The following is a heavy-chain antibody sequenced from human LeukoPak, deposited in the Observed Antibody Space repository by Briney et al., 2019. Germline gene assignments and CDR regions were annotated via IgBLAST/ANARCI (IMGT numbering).Heavy chain of an antibody. CDR1: GYNFTSYW. CDR2: IYPGDSDT. V-gene: IGHV5-51*01. Sequence: GESLKISCKGSGYNFTSYWIGWVRQMPGKGLEWMGIIYPGDSDTRYSPSFQGQVTISADKSISTAYLQWSSLKASDTAMYYCARHPGYYDSSGYFDYWGQGTLVTVSS. J-gene: IGHJ4*02. CDR3: ARHPGYYDSSGYFDY. D-gene: IGHD3-22*01.